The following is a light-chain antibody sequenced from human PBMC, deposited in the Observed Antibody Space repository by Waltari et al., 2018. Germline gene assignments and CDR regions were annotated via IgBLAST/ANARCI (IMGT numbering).Light chain of an antibody. V-gene: IGKV4-1*01. CDR2: WAS. CDR1: QSVLYSPNSKNY. CDR3: HQYYATPWT. J-gene: IGKJ1*01. Sequence: DIVMTQSLDSLAVSLGERATINCKSSQSVLYSPNSKNYLAWYQQKPGQPPKLLIYWASTRESGVPDRFSGSGSGTDFTLTISSLQAEDVAVYYCHQYYATPWTFGQGTKLEIK.